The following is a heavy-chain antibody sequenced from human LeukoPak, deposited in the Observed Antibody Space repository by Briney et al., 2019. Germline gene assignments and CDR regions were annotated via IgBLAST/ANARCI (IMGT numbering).Heavy chain of an antibody. J-gene: IGHJ6*02. CDR3: ARDKLVGYYYGMDV. V-gene: IGHV4-61*01. D-gene: IGHD2-2*01. CDR2: IYYSGST. Sequence: SETLSLTCTVSGDSVSSGNYYWSWIRQPPGKGLEWIGYIYYSGSTNYNPSLKSRVTISVDTSKNQFSLKLSSVTAADTAMYYCARDKLVGYYYGMDVWGQGTTVTVSS. CDR1: GDSVSSGNYY.